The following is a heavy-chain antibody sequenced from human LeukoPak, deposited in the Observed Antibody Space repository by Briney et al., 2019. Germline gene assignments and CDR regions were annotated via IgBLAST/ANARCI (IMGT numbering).Heavy chain of an antibody. CDR2: ISSSSSYI. CDR3: ARGVPRMVRGDYYFDY. J-gene: IGHJ4*02. CDR1: GFTFSSYS. D-gene: IGHD3-10*01. V-gene: IGHV3-21*01. Sequence: PGGSLRLSCAASGFTFSSYSMNWVRQAPGKGLQWVSSISSSSSYIYYADSVKGRFTISRDNAKNSLYLQMNSLRAEDTAVYYCARGVPRMVRGDYYFDYWGQGTLVTVSS.